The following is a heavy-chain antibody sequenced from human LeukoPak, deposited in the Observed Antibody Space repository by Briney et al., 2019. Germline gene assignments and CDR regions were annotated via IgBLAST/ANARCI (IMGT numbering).Heavy chain of an antibody. Sequence: SETLSLTCTVSGGSISSGSYYWSWIRQPAGKGLEWIGRIYTSGSTNYNPSLKSRATISVDTSKNQFSLKLSSVTAADTAVYYCASTDLWGQGTLVTVSS. J-gene: IGHJ4*02. V-gene: IGHV4-61*02. CDR2: IYTSGST. CDR1: GGSISSGSYY. D-gene: IGHD4-17*01. CDR3: ASTDL.